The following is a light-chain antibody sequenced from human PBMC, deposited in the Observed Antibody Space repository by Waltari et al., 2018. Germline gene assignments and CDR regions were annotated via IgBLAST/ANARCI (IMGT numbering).Light chain of an antibody. V-gene: IGKV1-39*01. J-gene: IGKJ1*01. CDR3: QQSYSTPPG. Sequence: DIQMTQSPSSLSASVGDRVTITCRASQSISSYLNWYQQKPGKAPKLLIYAASSLQSGVPSRFSGSGSVKDFTLTISSLQPEDFATYYCQQSYSTPPGFGQGTKVEIK. CDR1: QSISSY. CDR2: AAS.